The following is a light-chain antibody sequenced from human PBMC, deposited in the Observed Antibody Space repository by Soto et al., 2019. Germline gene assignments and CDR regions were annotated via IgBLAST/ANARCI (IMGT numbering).Light chain of an antibody. CDR2: GAS. CDR1: QSVSTN. CDR3: HQHNDWPRT. Sequence: EIVMTQSPGTRSNFTAERANLYCXASQSVSTNLAWYQQKPGQAPRLLIYGASTRAAGVSARFSGSGSETEFTLTISSLQSEDFAVYYCHQHNDWPRTFGQGTKVDIK. V-gene: IGKV3-15*01. J-gene: IGKJ1*01.